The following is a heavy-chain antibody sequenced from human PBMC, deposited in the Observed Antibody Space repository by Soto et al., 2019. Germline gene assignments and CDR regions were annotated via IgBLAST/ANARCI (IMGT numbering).Heavy chain of an antibody. D-gene: IGHD3-9*01. Sequence: SETLSLTCAVYGGSFSGYYWSWIRQPPGKGLEWIGEINHSGSTNYNPSLKSRVTISVDTSKNQFSLNLSSVTAADTAVYYCARRRRTSSDILTGDFDYWGQGTLVT. CDR2: INHSGST. CDR3: ARRRRTSSDILTGDFDY. V-gene: IGHV4-34*01. J-gene: IGHJ4*02. CDR1: GGSFSGYY.